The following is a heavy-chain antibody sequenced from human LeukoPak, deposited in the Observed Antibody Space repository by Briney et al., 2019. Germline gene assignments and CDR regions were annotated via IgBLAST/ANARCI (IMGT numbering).Heavy chain of an antibody. V-gene: IGHV1-2*02. J-gene: IGHJ4*02. Sequence: GASVKVSCKASGYTFTGYYMHWVRQAPGQGLEWMGWINPNSGGTNYALKFQGRVTMTRDTSISTAYMELSRLRSDDTAVYYCARAHSGSYYGPYYFDYWGQGTLVTVSS. CDR3: ARAHSGSYYGPYYFDY. CDR1: GYTFTGYY. CDR2: INPNSGGT. D-gene: IGHD3-10*01.